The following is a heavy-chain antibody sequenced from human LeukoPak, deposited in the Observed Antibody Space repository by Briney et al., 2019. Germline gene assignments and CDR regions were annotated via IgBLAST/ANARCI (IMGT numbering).Heavy chain of an antibody. CDR3: AIPYCGGDCYSPHNWFDP. CDR1: GYTFTSYD. J-gene: IGHJ5*02. V-gene: IGHV1-8*01. CDR2: MNPNSGNT. D-gene: IGHD2-21*02. Sequence: ASVKVSCKASGYTFTSYDINWVRQATGRGLEWMGWMNPNSGNTGYAQKFQGRVTMTRNTSISTAYMELSSLRSEDTAVYYCAIPYCGGDCYSPHNWFDPWGQGTLVTVSS.